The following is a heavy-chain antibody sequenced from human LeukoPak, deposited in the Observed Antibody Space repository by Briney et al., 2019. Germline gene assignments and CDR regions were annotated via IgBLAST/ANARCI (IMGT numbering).Heavy chain of an antibody. CDR1: GFTFSSYW. V-gene: IGHV3-7*04. D-gene: IGHD6-13*01. J-gene: IGHJ4*02. CDR3: ARVSGYSGTWYVDY. Sequence: GGSLRLSCAASGFTFSSYWMTWVRQAPGKGLEWVANINQDETKKFYVDSVKGRFTISRDNSKNSLDLQMNSLRAEDTAVYYCARVSGYSGTWYVDYWGQGTLVTVSS. CDR2: INQDETKK.